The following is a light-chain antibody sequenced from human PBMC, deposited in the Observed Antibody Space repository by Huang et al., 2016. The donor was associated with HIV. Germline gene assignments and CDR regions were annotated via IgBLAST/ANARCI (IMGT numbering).Light chain of an antibody. CDR1: QGVRGD. CDR3: LQAATYPWT. J-gene: IGKJ1*01. Sequence: AVQMTQSPSSLSASVGDRITITCRASQGVRGDVGWYQQKPVKAPKLLIYGTSTLQSWVPSRFSGSGSGTHYTLSINSLQPEDFATYYCLQAATYPWTFGQGTKVEIK. CDR2: GTS. V-gene: IGKV1-6*01.